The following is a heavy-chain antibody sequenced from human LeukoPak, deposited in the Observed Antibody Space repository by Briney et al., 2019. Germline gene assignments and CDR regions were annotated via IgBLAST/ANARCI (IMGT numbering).Heavy chain of an antibody. Sequence: SETLSLTCAVYGGSFSGYYWSWIRQPPGKGLEWIGEINHSGSTNYNPSLKSRVTISVDTSKNQFSLKLSSVTAADTAVYYCARGFGSGYYYVPDYWGQGTLATVSS. CDR3: ARGFGSGYYYVPDY. J-gene: IGHJ4*02. CDR1: GGSFSGYY. V-gene: IGHV4-34*01. CDR2: INHSGST. D-gene: IGHD3-22*01.